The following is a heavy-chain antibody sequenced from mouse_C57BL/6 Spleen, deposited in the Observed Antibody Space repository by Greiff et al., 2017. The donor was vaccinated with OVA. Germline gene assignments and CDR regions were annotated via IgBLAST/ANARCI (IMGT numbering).Heavy chain of an antibody. CDR2: IDPETGGT. CDR3: TRGDYGSSYGFAY. Sequence: VQLKESGAELVRPGASVTLSCKASGYTFTDYEMHWVKQTPVHGLEWIGAIDPETGGTAYNQKFKGKAILTADKSSSTAYMELRSLTSEDSAVYYCTRGDYGSSYGFAYWGQGTLVTVSA. D-gene: IGHD1-1*01. J-gene: IGHJ3*01. V-gene: IGHV1-15*01. CDR1: GYTFTDYE.